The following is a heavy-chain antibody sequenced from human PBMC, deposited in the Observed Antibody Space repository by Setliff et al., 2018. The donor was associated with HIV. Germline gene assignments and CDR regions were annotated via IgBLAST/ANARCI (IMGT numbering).Heavy chain of an antibody. V-gene: IGHV3-7*03. D-gene: IGHD1-20*01. CDR3: ARDYSRYNWNYFDY. CDR2: IREDATSK. Sequence: PGGSLRLSCACSGFSFGDYWMTWVRQAPGKGLEWVASIREDATSKYYVDSVKGRFTISRDNAKNSLSLQMNSLRAEDTAVYYCARDYSRYNWNYFDYWGQGTLVTVSS. CDR1: GFSFGDYW. J-gene: IGHJ4*02.